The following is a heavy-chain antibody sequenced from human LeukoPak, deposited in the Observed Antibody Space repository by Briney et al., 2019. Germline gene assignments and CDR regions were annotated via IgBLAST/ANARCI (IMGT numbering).Heavy chain of an antibody. CDR3: ASGQAGTSWFDP. CDR2: INSDGSST. Sequence: GGSLRLSCAASGFTFNSYRMYWVRQAPGKGLVWVSRINSDGSSTTYADSVKGRFTISRDNAKNTLYLQMNSLRDEDTAVCFCASGQAGTSWFDPWGQGTLVTVSS. V-gene: IGHV3-74*01. CDR1: GFTFNSYR. D-gene: IGHD1-14*01. J-gene: IGHJ5*02.